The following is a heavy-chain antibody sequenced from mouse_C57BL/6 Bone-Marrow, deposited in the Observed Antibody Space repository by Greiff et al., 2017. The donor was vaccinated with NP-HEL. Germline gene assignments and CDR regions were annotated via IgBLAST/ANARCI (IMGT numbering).Heavy chain of an antibody. D-gene: IGHD1-2*01. CDR3: ARDALRPFYAMDY. V-gene: IGHV7-1*01. CDR1: GFTFSDFY. CDR2: SRNKANDYTT. J-gene: IGHJ4*01. Sequence: EVNVVESGGGLVQSGRSLRLSCATSGFTFSDFYMEWVRQAPGKGLEWIAASRNKANDYTTEYSASVKGRFIVSRDTSQSILYLQMNALRAEDTAIYYCARDALRPFYAMDYWGQGTSVTVSS.